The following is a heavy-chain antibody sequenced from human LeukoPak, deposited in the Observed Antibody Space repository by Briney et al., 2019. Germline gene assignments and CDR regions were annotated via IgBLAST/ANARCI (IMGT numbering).Heavy chain of an antibody. V-gene: IGHV3-23*01. Sequence: GGSLRLSCAASGFTFSSYAMSWVRQAPGKGLEWVSAISGSGGSTYYADSVKGRFTISRDNSKNTLYLQMNSLRAEDTAVYYCAKDTYYYGSGSYYLFDYWGQGTLVTVSS. CDR3: AKDTYYYGSGSYYLFDY. D-gene: IGHD3-10*01. J-gene: IGHJ4*02. CDR2: ISGSGGST. CDR1: GFTFSSYA.